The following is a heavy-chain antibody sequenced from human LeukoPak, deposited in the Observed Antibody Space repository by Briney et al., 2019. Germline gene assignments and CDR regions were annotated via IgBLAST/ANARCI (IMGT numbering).Heavy chain of an antibody. D-gene: IGHD3-10*01. J-gene: IGHJ4*02. Sequence: SVKVSCKASGGTFSSSTITWVRQAPGQGLEWKGRIIPILGIANYAQKFQGRLTITADKSTSTAYMELSSLRSEDTAVYYCARDLTMVRGVAEGFDYWGQGTLVTVSS. V-gene: IGHV1-69*04. CDR1: GGTFSSST. CDR3: ARDLTMVRGVAEGFDY. CDR2: IIPILGIA.